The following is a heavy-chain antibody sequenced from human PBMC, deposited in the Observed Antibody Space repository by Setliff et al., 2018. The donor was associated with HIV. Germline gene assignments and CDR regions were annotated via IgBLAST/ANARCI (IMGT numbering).Heavy chain of an antibody. D-gene: IGHD6-19*01. CDR3: ARERIAVAGPRVAFDI. CDR1: GGSISTSSSY. V-gene: IGHV4-39*07. CDR2: IYYSGNT. Sequence: PSETLSLTCTVSGGSISTSSSYWGWIRQPPGKGLEWIGSIYYSGNTYFSPSLKSRITISVDTSKNPFSLKLSSVTAADTAVYYCARERIAVAGPRVAFDIWGQGTMVTVSS. J-gene: IGHJ3*02.